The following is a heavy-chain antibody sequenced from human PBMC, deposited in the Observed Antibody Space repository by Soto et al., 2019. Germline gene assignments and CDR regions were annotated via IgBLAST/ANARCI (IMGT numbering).Heavy chain of an antibody. Sequence: EVQLLESGGGLVQPGGSLRLSCAASGFTFSSYAMAWVRQSPEKGLEWVATITGGGDDTYYADSVKGRFTFSRDNSKNTLVLQMNNLRADDAAVYYCASDPSYNGGWYFDYWGQGTLVTVSS. V-gene: IGHV3-23*01. J-gene: IGHJ4*02. CDR3: ASDPSYNGGWYFDY. D-gene: IGHD6-19*01. CDR2: ITGGGDDT. CDR1: GFTFSSYA.